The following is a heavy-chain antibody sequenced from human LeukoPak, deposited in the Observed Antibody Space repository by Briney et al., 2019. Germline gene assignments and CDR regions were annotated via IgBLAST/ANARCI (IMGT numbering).Heavy chain of an antibody. V-gene: IGHV4-59*08. J-gene: IGHJ3*02. D-gene: IGHD4-17*01. CDR2: IYYSGST. CDR3: ARRSTVTHVDAFDI. Sequence: NTSETLSLTCTVSGGSISSYYWSWIRQPPGKGLEWIGYIYYSGSTNYNPSLKSRVTISVDTSKNQFSLKLSSVTAADTAVYYCARRSTVTHVDAFDIWGQGTMVTVSS. CDR1: GGSISSYY.